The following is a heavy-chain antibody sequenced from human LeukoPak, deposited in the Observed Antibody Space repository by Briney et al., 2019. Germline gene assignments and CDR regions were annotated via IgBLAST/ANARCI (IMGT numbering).Heavy chain of an antibody. Sequence: GGSLRLSCADSGFTLSSYAMSWVRQAPGKRLEWVSAISDTGNTYHADSVKGRFTISRDSSKNTLFLQMNRLRPEDAAVYYCAKAPVTTCRGAFCYPFDYWGLGTLLTVSS. CDR3: AKAPVTTCRGAFCYPFDY. CDR1: GFTLSSYA. CDR2: ISDTGNT. D-gene: IGHD2-15*01. V-gene: IGHV3-23*01. J-gene: IGHJ4*02.